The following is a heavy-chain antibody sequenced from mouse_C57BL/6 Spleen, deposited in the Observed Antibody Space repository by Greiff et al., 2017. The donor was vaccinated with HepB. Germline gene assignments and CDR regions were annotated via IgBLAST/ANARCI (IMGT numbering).Heavy chain of an antibody. CDR1: GYTFTSYW. V-gene: IGHV1-55*01. D-gene: IGHD1-1*02. CDR3: ASLVFAY. CDR2: IYPGSGST. J-gene: IGHJ3*01. Sequence: QVQLQQPGAELVKPGASVKMSCKASGYTFTSYWITWVKQRPGQGLEWIGDIYPGSGSTNYNEKFKSKATLTVDTSSSTAYLHLSSLTSEDAAVYYGASLVFAYWGQGTLVTVSA.